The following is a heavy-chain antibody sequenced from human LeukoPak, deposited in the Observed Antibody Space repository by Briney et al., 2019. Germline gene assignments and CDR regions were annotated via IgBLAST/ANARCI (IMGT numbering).Heavy chain of an antibody. CDR1: GFAFRSHA. J-gene: IGHJ6*03. CDR2: IRYDGSKK. CDR3: AKIPYGDYVLDYYYYMDV. V-gene: IGHV3-30*02. D-gene: IGHD4-17*01. Sequence: GGSLRLSCTASGFAFRSHAMHWVRQAPGKGLEWVAFIRYDGSKKFYADSVKGRFTISRDNSKNTLYLQMYSLRAEDTAVYYCAKIPYGDYVLDYYYYMDVWGKGTAVTISS.